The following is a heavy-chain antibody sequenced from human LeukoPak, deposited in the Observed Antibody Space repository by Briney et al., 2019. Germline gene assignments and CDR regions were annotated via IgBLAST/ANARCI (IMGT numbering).Heavy chain of an antibody. CDR1: GFTFSSYG. V-gene: IGHV3-30*18. CDR3: AKRTATAPDYYYGMDV. Sequence: GGSLRLSCAASGFTFSSYGMHWVRQAPGKGLEWVAVISYDGSNKYYADSVKGRFTISRDNSKNTLYLQMNSLRAEDTAVYYCAKRTATAPDYYYGMDVWGQGTTVTVSS. CDR2: ISYDGSNK. J-gene: IGHJ6*02. D-gene: IGHD4-17*01.